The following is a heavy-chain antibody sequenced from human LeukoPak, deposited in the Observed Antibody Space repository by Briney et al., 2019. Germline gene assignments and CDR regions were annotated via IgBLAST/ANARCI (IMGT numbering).Heavy chain of an antibody. D-gene: IGHD2-8*01. J-gene: IGHJ4*02. CDR3: ARGFRNGPFDC. CDR2: INRNGGST. CDR1: GFTFDDYG. V-gene: IGHV3-20*04. Sequence: GGSLRLSCEASGFTFDDYGMSWVRQPPGKGLEWVSGINRNGGSTDYADSEKGRFTISRDNAKNSHLLQMNSLRVEDTALYYCARGFRNGPFDCWGQGTLVTVSS.